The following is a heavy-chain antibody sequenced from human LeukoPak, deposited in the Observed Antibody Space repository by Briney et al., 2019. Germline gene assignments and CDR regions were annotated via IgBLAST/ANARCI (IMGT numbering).Heavy chain of an antibody. V-gene: IGHV1-69*05. Sequence: SVKVSCKASVGTFSSYAISWVRQAPGQGLEWMGRIIPIFCTANYAQKFQGRVTITTDESTSTAYMELSSLRSEDTAVYYCARGVAVAVTFDYWGQGTLVTVSS. D-gene: IGHD6-19*01. CDR1: VGTFSSYA. CDR3: ARGVAVAVTFDY. CDR2: IIPIFCTA. J-gene: IGHJ4*02.